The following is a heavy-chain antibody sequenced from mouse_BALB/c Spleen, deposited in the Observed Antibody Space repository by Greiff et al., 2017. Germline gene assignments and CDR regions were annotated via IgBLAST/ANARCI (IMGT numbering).Heavy chain of an antibody. CDR2: ISYSGST. J-gene: IGHJ2*01. Sequence: VQLKESGPGLVKPSQSLSLTCTVTGYSITSDYAWNWIRQFPGNKLEWMGYISYSGSTSYNPSLKSRISITRDTSKNQFFLQLNSVTTEDTATYYCARRDSSGSIDYWGQGTTLTVSS. D-gene: IGHD3-2*01. V-gene: IGHV3-2*02. CDR1: GYSITSDYA. CDR3: ARRDSSGSIDY.